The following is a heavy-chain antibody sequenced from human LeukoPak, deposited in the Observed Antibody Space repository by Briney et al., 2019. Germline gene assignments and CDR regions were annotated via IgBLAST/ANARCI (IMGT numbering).Heavy chain of an antibody. D-gene: IGHD4-11*01. CDR2: IYYSGSA. CDR1: GGSISSGVYY. J-gene: IGHJ4*02. V-gene: IGHV4-30-4*08. CDR3: AREIDYTFDY. Sequence: PSETLSLTCTVSGGSISSGVYYWSWIRQPPGKGLEWIGYIYYSGSAYYDPSLKSRVTISVDTSKNQFSLKLSSVTAADTAVYYCAREIDYTFDYWGQGTLVTVSS.